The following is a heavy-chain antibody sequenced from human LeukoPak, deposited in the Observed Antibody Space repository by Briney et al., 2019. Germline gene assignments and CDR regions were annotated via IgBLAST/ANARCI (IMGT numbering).Heavy chain of an antibody. D-gene: IGHD2-2*01. V-gene: IGHV1-46*01. CDR2: INPSGGST. J-gene: IGHJ4*02. Sequence: ASVKVSCKASGYTFTSYYMHWVRQAPGQGLEWMGIINPSGGSTNYAQKFQGRVTMTRDTSTSTVYMELSSLRSEDTAVYYCAISKVPAAMGDYWGQGTLVTVSS. CDR1: GYTFTSYY. CDR3: AISKVPAAMGDY.